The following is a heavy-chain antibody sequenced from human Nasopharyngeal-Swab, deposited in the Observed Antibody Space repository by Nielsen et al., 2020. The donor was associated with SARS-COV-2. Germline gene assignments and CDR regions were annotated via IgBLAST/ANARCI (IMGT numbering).Heavy chain of an antibody. D-gene: IGHD6-6*01. V-gene: IGHV3-48*02. Sequence: GESLKISCAASGFIFSSYSMNWVRQAPGKGLEWVSYISSSSSTLYYADSVKGRFTISRDNAKNSLYLQMNSLRDEDTAVYYCARAGIAARPGIDPWGQGTLVTVSS. J-gene: IGHJ5*02. CDR3: ARAGIAARPGIDP. CDR2: ISSSSSTL. CDR1: GFIFSSYS.